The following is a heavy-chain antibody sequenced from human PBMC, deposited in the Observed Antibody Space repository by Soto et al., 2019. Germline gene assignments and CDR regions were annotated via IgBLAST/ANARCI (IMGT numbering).Heavy chain of an antibody. J-gene: IGHJ6*02. D-gene: IGHD1-20*01. CDR2: INAGNGNT. V-gene: IGHV1-3*01. CDR3: ARSTSGIPYYYYGMDV. Sequence: ASVKVSCKASGYTFTSYAMHWVRQAPGQRLEWMGWINAGNGNTKYSQKFQGRVTITRDTSASTAYMELSSLRSEDTAVYYCARSTSGIPYYYYGMDVWGQGTTVTVSS. CDR1: GYTFTSYA.